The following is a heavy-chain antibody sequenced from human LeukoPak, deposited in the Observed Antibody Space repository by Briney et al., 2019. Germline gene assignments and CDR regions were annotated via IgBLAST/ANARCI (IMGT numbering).Heavy chain of an antibody. V-gene: IGHV4-59*11. Sequence: SPTLSLTCAVSADSFSSHYWTWIRHPPREGLEWICYISYTGNTNYKPTLKSRVTISKDTSTNQFSLKLSSLTAADTAVYYCARDLVTVTKGFDIWGQGTMVSVSS. CDR3: ARDLVTVTKGFDI. CDR1: ADSFSSHY. J-gene: IGHJ3*02. CDR2: ISYTGNT. D-gene: IGHD4-17*01.